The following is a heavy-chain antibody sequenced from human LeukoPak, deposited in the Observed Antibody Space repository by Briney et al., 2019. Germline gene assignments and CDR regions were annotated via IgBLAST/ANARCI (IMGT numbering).Heavy chain of an antibody. J-gene: IGHJ3*02. Sequence: GGSLRLSCAASGFTFSSFSMNWVRQAPGKGLEWVSSISSSGSYINFADSVKGRFTISRDNAKSSLYLQINSLRAEDTAVYYCARVWQQLILRPDAFDIWGRGTMVTVSS. CDR3: ARVWQQLILRPDAFDI. V-gene: IGHV3-21*01. CDR1: GFTFSSFS. CDR2: ISSSGSYI. D-gene: IGHD6-13*01.